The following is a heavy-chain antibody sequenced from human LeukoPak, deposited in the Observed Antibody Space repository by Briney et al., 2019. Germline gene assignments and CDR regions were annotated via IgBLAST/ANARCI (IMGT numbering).Heavy chain of an antibody. V-gene: IGHV3-7*01. CDR2: IKQDGSEK. J-gene: IGHJ4*02. CDR1: GFTFSSDW. D-gene: IGHD1-26*01. CDR3: VRSGSYYIGFYFDY. Sequence: PGGSLRLSCAASGFTFSSDWMSWVRQAPGKGLEWVANIKQDGSEKYYVDSVKGRFTVSRDNAKNSLYLQMNSLRAEDTAVYYCVRSGSYYIGFYFDYWGQGTLVTVSS.